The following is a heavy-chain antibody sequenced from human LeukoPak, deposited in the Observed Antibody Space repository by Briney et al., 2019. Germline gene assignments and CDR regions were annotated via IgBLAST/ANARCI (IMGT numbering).Heavy chain of an antibody. D-gene: IGHD5-12*01. CDR1: GGSISSGSYY. Sequence: PSETLSLTCTVSGGSISSGSYYWSWIRQPAGKGLEWIGRIYTSGSTNYNPSLKSRVTISVDTSKNQFSLKLNSVTAADTAVYYCARDPGSGYDYFRYFDYWGQGTLVTVSS. V-gene: IGHV4-61*02. CDR2: IYTSGST. J-gene: IGHJ4*02. CDR3: ARDPGSGYDYFRYFDY.